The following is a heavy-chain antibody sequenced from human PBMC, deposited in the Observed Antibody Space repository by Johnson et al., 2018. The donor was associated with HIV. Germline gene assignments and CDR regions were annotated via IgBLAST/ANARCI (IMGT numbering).Heavy chain of an antibody. Sequence: QVQLVESGGGVVQPGRSLRLSCAASGFTFSSYAMHWVRQAPGKGLEWVAVISYDGSNKYYADSVKGRFTISRDNSNNTLYLQMNSLRAEDTAVYYCARDGGYCSSTSCFRHWASAFDIWGQGTMVTVSS. V-gene: IGHV3-30-3*01. CDR2: ISYDGSNK. J-gene: IGHJ3*02. CDR1: GFTFSSYA. CDR3: ARDGGYCSSTSCFRHWASAFDI. D-gene: IGHD2-2*01.